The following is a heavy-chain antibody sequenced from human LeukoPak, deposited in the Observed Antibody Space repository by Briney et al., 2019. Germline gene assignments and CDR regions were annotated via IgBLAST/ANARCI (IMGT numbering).Heavy chain of an antibody. CDR3: ASPGIADYYILTSRADRYYGMDV. CDR1: GGSISSSSYY. Sequence: PSETLSLSCAVSGGSISSSSYYWGWIRQPPGKGLEWIGSIYYSGSNYYNPFLKSRVTLSVDTSKNNISLKLNSVTAADTAMYYRASPGIADYYILTSRADRYYGMDVWGQGTTVTVSS. CDR2: IYYSGSN. V-gene: IGHV4-39*02. D-gene: IGHD3-9*01. J-gene: IGHJ6*02.